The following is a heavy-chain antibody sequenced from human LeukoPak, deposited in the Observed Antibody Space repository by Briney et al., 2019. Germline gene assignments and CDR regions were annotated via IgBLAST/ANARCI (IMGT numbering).Heavy chain of an antibody. V-gene: IGHV3-23*01. J-gene: IGHJ4*02. CDR1: GFTFSSYA. CDR3: AKSFVCSGGTCSYFDYSYFDY. D-gene: IGHD2-15*01. Sequence: GSLRLSCAASGFTFSSYAMTWFRQAPGKGLEWLSLISGSGGGTYYADSVKGRFTISRDNSKNTLYLQMNSLRAEDTAVYYCAKSFVCSGGTCSYFDYSYFDYWGQGTLVTVSS. CDR2: ISGSGGGT.